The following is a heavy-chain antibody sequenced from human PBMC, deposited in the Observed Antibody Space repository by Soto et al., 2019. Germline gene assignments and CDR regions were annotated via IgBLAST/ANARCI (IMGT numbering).Heavy chain of an antibody. Sequence: QVQLVQSGAEVKKPGASVKVSCKASGYTFTSYAMHWVRQAPGQRLEWMGWINAGNGNTKYSQKFQGRVTITRDTSASTAYMEPSSLRSEDTAVYYCAAVVVPLELQDTYYYYGMDVWGQGTTVTVSS. J-gene: IGHJ6*02. V-gene: IGHV1-3*01. CDR1: GYTFTSYA. CDR3: AAVVVPLELQDTYYYYGMDV. CDR2: INAGNGNT. D-gene: IGHD3-22*01.